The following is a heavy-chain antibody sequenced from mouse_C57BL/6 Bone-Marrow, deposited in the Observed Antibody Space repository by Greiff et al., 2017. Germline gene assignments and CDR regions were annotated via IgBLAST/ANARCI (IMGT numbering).Heavy chain of an antibody. V-gene: IGHV1-53*01. Sequence: VQLQQPGTELVKPGASVKLSCKASGYTFTSYWMHWVKQRPGQGLEWIGNINPSNGGTNYNEKFKSKATLTVDKSSSTAYLQLSSLTSEDSAVYYWARSDDGYDGTLIAYWGQGTLVTVSA. J-gene: IGHJ3*01. CDR3: ARSDDGYDGTLIAY. D-gene: IGHD2-2*01. CDR1: GYTFTSYW. CDR2: INPSNGGT.